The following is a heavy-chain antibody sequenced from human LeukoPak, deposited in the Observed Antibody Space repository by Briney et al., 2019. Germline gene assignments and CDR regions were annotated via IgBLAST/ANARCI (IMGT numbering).Heavy chain of an antibody. CDR1: GFTFSSYG. V-gene: IGHV3-33*01. Sequence: PGRSLRLSRAASGFTFSSYGMHWVRQAPGKGLEWVAVIWYDGSNKYYADSVKGRFTISRDNSKNTLYLQMNSLRAEDTAVYYCARRYCSSTSCYHVDYWGQGTLVTVSS. D-gene: IGHD2-2*01. J-gene: IGHJ4*02. CDR2: IWYDGSNK. CDR3: ARRYCSSTSCYHVDY.